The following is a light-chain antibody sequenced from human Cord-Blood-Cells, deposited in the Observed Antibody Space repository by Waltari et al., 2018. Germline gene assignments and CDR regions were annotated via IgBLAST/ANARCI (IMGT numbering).Light chain of an antibody. CDR1: QSVSSY. CDR2: DAS. V-gene: IGKV3-11*01. Sequence: EIVLTQSPATLSLSPGERATLSCRASQSVSSYLAWYQQKPGQAPRLLIYDASNRATGIPARFSGSGSGTDFTLTISSLEPEDFAVYYCQQRSNRPITFGQGTRVEIK. CDR3: QQRSNRPIT. J-gene: IGKJ5*01.